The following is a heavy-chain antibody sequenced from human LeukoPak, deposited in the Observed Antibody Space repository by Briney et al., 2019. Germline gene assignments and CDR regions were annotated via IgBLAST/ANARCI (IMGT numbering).Heavy chain of an antibody. J-gene: IGHJ4*02. Sequence: PGRSLRLSCAASGFTLSSYGIHWVRQAPGKGLEGVAVISYDGSNKYYADSVKGRFTISRDNSKNTLYLQMNSLRAEDTAVYYCAKGVRSSGPDHYPDYWGQGTLVTVSS. V-gene: IGHV3-30*18. D-gene: IGHD2-15*01. CDR2: ISYDGSNK. CDR3: AKGVRSSGPDHYPDY. CDR1: GFTLSSYG.